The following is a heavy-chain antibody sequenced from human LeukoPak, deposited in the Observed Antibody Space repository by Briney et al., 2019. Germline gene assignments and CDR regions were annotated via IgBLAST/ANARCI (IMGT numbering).Heavy chain of an antibody. CDR1: GGSISSYY. V-gene: IGHV4-59*01. Sequence: SETLSLTCTVSGGSISSYYWSWIRQSPGKGLEWIGYIYYSGGTNYNPSLESRVTISVDTSKEQFSLKLNSVTTADTAVYYCARTVAGHYYFDYWGQGTLAIVSS. CDR2: IYYSGGT. D-gene: IGHD6-19*01. CDR3: ARTVAGHYYFDY. J-gene: IGHJ4*02.